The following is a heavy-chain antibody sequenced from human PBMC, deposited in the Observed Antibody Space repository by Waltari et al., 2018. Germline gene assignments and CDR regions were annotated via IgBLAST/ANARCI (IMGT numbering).Heavy chain of an antibody. CDR3: ARWGGAKRGGGY. Sequence: QLQLQESGPGLVKPSATLSLTCTVSGGSISSSSYYWGWIRQPPGKGLEWIGSIYYSGSTYYNPSLKSRVTISVDTSKNQFSLKLSSVTAADTAVYYCARWGGAKRGGGYWGQGTLVTVSS. V-gene: IGHV4-39*07. J-gene: IGHJ4*02. D-gene: IGHD1-1*01. CDR2: IYYSGST. CDR1: GGSISSSSYY.